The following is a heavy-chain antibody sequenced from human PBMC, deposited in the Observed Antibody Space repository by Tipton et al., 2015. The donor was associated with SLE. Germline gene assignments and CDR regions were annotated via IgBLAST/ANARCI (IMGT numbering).Heavy chain of an antibody. CDR1: GFTFSSYS. Sequence: SLRLSCAASGFTFSSYSMNWVRQAPGKGLEWVSSISSSSSYIYYADSVKGRLTISRDNAKNSLYLQMNSLRAEDTAVYYCAKWSSGYPFDYWGQGTLVTVSS. CDR2: ISSSSSYI. J-gene: IGHJ4*02. V-gene: IGHV3-21*03. D-gene: IGHD3-22*01. CDR3: AKWSSGYPFDY.